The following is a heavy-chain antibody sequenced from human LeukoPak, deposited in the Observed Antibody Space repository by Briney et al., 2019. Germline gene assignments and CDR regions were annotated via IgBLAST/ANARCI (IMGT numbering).Heavy chain of an antibody. CDR1: GFTFSSYS. V-gene: IGHV3-21*01. CDR2: ISSSSSYI. CDR3: TTDGYYYDSSGGY. Sequence: GGSLRLSCAASGFTFSSYSMNWVRQAPGKGLEWVSSISSSSSYIYYADSVKGRFTISRDNAKNSLYLQMNSLRAEDTAVYYCTTDGYYYDSSGGYWGQGTLVTVSS. J-gene: IGHJ4*02. D-gene: IGHD3-22*01.